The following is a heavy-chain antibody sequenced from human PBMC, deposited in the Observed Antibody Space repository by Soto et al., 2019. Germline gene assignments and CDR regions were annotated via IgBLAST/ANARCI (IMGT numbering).Heavy chain of an antibody. CDR3: ASSRVLAGTVYYYYGMDV. CDR1: GYTFTSYA. CDR2: INAGNGNT. Sequence: QVQLVQSGAEVKKPGASVKVSCKASGYTFTSYAMHWVRQAPGQRLEWMGWINAGNGNTKYSQKFQGRVTITRDTSESTAYMALSSLRSEDTAVYSWASSRVLAGTVYYYYGMDVWGQGTTVTVSS. V-gene: IGHV1-3*01. D-gene: IGHD6-19*01. J-gene: IGHJ6*02.